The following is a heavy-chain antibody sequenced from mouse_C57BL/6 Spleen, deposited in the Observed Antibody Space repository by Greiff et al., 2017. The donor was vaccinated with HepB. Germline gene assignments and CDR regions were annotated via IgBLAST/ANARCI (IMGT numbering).Heavy chain of an antibody. CDR1: GYTFTDYE. D-gene: IGHD1-1*01. CDR3: TSLVAPSYAMDY. CDR2: IDPETGGT. J-gene: IGHJ4*01. Sequence: VKLQESGAELVRPGASVTLSCKASGYTFTDYEMHWVKQTPVHGLEWIGAIDPETGGTAYNQKFKGKAILTADKSSSTAYMELRSLTSEDSAVYYCTSLVAPSYAMDYWGQGTSVTVSS. V-gene: IGHV1-15*01.